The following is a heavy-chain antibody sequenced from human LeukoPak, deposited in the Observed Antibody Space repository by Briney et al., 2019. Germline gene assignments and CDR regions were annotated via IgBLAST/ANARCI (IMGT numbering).Heavy chain of an antibody. Sequence: ASVKVSCKASGYTFTGYYMHWVRLAPGQGLEWMGWINPNSGGTNYAQKFQGRVTITRDTSISTAYMELSRLRSDDTAVYYCARSLHYDSSGYYFRWGQGTLVTVSS. D-gene: IGHD3-22*01. CDR2: INPNSGGT. V-gene: IGHV1-2*02. CDR1: GYTFTGYY. J-gene: IGHJ4*02. CDR3: ARSLHYDSSGYYFR.